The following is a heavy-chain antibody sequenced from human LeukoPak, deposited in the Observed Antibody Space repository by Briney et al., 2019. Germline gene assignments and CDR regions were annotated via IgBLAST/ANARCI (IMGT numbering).Heavy chain of an antibody. CDR3: ARDGETTVTIDY. Sequence: GGSLRLSCAASGFTFSSYAMHWVRQAPGKGLEWVAVISYDGSDKYYADSVKGRFTISRDNSKNTLFLQMNSLRAEDAAVYYCARDGETTVTIDYWGQGTLVTVSS. J-gene: IGHJ4*02. D-gene: IGHD4-17*01. CDR1: GFTFSSYA. CDR2: ISYDGSDK. V-gene: IGHV3-30-3*01.